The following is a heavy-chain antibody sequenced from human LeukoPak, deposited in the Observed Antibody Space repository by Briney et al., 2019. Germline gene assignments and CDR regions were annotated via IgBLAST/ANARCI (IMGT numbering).Heavy chain of an antibody. Sequence: PGGSLRLSCAASGFNFDDSPIHWVRQASGKGLEWVGRVRDKANSYATGYAASVKGRFTISRDDSKNTAYLQMNSLMIEDTAVYYCAKEGGDWGEGYFDYWGQGTLVTVSS. V-gene: IGHV3-73*01. CDR2: VRDKANSYAT. J-gene: IGHJ4*02. D-gene: IGHD3-16*01. CDR1: GFNFDDSP. CDR3: AKEGGDWGEGYFDY.